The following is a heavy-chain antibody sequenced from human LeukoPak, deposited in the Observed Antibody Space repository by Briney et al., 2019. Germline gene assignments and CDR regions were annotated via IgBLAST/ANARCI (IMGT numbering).Heavy chain of an antibody. Sequence: GGSLRLSCAASGFTFSSYAMHWVRQAPGKGLEYVSAISSNGGSTYYANSVKGRFTISRDNSENTLYLQMGSLRAEDMAVYYSARAAGGKIYDYWGQGTLVTVSS. J-gene: IGHJ4*02. CDR2: ISSNGGST. V-gene: IGHV3-64*01. CDR3: ARAAGGKIYDY. D-gene: IGHD2-15*01. CDR1: GFTFSSYA.